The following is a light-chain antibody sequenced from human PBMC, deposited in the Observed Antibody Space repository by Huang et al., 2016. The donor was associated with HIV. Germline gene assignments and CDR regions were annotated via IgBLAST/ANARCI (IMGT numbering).Light chain of an antibody. V-gene: IGKV1-39*01. CDR3: QQSYTVPYT. CDR2: TAS. J-gene: IGKJ2*01. Sequence: DIQMTQSPSSLSASIGDRVTITCRASQSITRFLNWYQQKPGKAPELLIFTASDLESGVPSRFSCSGSGTDFTLTIDSVQPEDFATYYCQQSYTVPYTFGQGTKLEIK. CDR1: QSITRF.